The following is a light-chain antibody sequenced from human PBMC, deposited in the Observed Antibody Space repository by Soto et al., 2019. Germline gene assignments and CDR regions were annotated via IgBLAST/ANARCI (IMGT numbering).Light chain of an antibody. V-gene: IGKV1-13*02. J-gene: IGKJ5*01. CDR1: QDIRGA. Sequence: AIQLTQSPSSLSASVGDRVTITCRASQDIRGALAWYQQKPGKAPKLLIYDVSSLESGVPSRFGGSGSGTDFTFTISSLQPEDFATYYCQQFNVYPFTFGQGTRLEIK. CDR3: QQFNVYPFT. CDR2: DVS.